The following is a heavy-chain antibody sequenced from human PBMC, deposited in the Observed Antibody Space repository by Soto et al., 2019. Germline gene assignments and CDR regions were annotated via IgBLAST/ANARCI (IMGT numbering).Heavy chain of an antibody. D-gene: IGHD3-3*01. Sequence: GGSLRLSSAAPGFTFGSYAMSWVRQAPGKGLEWVSAISDSGGSTYYADSVKGRFTISRDNSKNTLYLQMNSLRAEDTAVYYYANLWEDFWSGYYTGIGEGYDYWGQGT. CDR1: GFTFGSYA. V-gene: IGHV3-23*01. CDR3: ANLWEDFWSGYYTGIGEGYDY. J-gene: IGHJ4*02. CDR2: ISDSGGST.